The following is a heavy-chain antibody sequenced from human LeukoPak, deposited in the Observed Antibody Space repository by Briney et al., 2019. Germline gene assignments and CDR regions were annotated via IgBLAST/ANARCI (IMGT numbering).Heavy chain of an antibody. Sequence: SETLSLTCTVSGGSISSYYWSWIRQPPRKGLEWIGYIYYSGSTHYNPSLTSRVSISVDTSENQFSLPLSSVTATDTAVYYSARGGDDSSGYSDFDYWGQGTLVTATS. V-gene: IGHV4-59*01. CDR2: IYYSGST. J-gene: IGHJ4*02. D-gene: IGHD3-22*01. CDR1: GGSISSYY. CDR3: ARGGDDSSGYSDFDY.